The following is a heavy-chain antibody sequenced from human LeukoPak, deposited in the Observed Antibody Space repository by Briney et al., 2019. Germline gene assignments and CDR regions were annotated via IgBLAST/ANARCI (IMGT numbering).Heavy chain of an antibody. D-gene: IGHD3-3*02. CDR1: GYTFTSYD. Sequence: GASAKVSYKASGYTFTSYDINWVRQATGQGLEWMGWMNPNSGNTGYAQKFQGRVTITRNTSISTAYMELSSLRSEDTAVYYCARGETIFGVVTQPLDYWGQGTLVTVSS. CDR2: MNPNSGNT. CDR3: ARGETIFGVVTQPLDY. J-gene: IGHJ4*02. V-gene: IGHV1-8*03.